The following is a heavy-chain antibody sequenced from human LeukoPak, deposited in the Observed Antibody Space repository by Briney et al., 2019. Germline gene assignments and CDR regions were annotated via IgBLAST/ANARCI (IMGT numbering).Heavy chain of an antibody. CDR2: ISYDGSNK. Sequence: GGSLRLSCAASGFTFSSYGMHWVRQAPGKGLEWVAVISYDGSNKYYADSVKGRFTISRDNSKNTLYLQMNSLRAEDTAVYYCAKGDSSSWYGRYYYYGMDVWGQVTTVTVSS. CDR3: AKGDSSSWYGRYYYYGMDV. J-gene: IGHJ6*02. CDR1: GFTFSSYG. D-gene: IGHD6-13*01. V-gene: IGHV3-30*18.